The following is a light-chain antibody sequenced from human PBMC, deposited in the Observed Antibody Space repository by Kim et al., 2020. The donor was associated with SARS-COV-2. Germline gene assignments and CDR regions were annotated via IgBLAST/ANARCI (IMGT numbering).Light chain of an antibody. J-gene: IGLJ2*01. CDR1: SLRRDY. V-gene: IGLV3-19*01. CDR3: NSRDTSGYRVV. Sequence: SSELTQDPAVSVALGQTVRITCQGDSLRRDYACWFQQKPGQAPLLVIYGKGNRPSGIPDRFSGSNSGDTASLTITGAQAEDEADYYCNSRDTSGYRVVFG. CDR2: GKG.